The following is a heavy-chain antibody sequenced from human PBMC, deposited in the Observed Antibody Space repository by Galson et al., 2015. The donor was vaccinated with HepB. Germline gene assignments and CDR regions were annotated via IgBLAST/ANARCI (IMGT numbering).Heavy chain of an antibody. CDR2: VYLADSDT. CDR3: AIYSASKGLDP. Sequence: QSGAEVKKPGESLKISCKGSGYSFSSYWIGWVRQTPGKGLEWMGVVYLADSDTRVSPSFQGQVSISADKSIGTAYLHWSSLKASDTALYYCAIYSASKGLDPWGQGTLVTVSS. V-gene: IGHV5-51*01. D-gene: IGHD5-12*01. CDR1: GYSFSSYW. J-gene: IGHJ5*02.